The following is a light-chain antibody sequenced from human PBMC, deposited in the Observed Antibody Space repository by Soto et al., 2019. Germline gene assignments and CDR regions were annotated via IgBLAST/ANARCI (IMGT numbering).Light chain of an antibody. Sequence: EIVMTQTPATLSLSPGESATLSCRASQSVSHNLAWYQQKPGQPPRLLIYGASSRATGIPARFNGSGSGTEFTLNISSLEPGDFALYYCQQHINWPLTFGGGTKV. J-gene: IGKJ4*01. CDR1: QSVSHN. V-gene: IGKV3-15*01. CDR2: GAS. CDR3: QQHINWPLT.